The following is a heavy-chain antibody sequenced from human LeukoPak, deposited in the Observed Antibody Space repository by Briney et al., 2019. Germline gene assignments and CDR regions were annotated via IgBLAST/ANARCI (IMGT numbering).Heavy chain of an antibody. D-gene: IGHD6-13*01. CDR1: GGSISSYY. Sequence: SETLSLTCTVSGGSISSYYWNWIRRPPGKGLEWIGYIYYSGSTNYNPSLKSRVTISVDTSKNQFSLKLSSVTAADTAVYYCARVPSSSWYNWYFDLWSRGTLVTVSS. V-gene: IGHV4-59*01. J-gene: IGHJ2*01. CDR2: IYYSGST. CDR3: ARVPSSSWYNWYFDL.